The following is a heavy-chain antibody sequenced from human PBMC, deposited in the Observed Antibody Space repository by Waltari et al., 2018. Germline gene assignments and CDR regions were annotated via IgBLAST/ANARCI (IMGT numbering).Heavy chain of an antibody. CDR2: IQHAPNR. V-gene: IGHV4-34*01. CDR1: GVPLRGYH. D-gene: IGHD2-8*02. CDR3: ARLEDCTGPGGNCYSGDVFALDV. J-gene: IGHJ6*02. Sequence: QVHLQQWGAGALQPLDTLSLTCAVFGVPLRGYHGGRIRQPTGKGRGWMGEIQHAPNRNYNPPLKSRVTMSVDTSKNQFSLKLSSVTAADTGIYYCARLEDCTGPGGNCYSGDVFALDVWGQGTMVTVSS.